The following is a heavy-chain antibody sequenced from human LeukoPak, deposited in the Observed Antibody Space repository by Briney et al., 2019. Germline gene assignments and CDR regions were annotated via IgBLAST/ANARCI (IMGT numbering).Heavy chain of an antibody. V-gene: IGHV4-61*02. Sequence: SETLSLTCTVSGGSISSGSYYWSWIRQPAGKGLEWIGLIYPSGTTNYNPSLKSRVTMSVDTSKNQFSLKLNSLTAADAAVYYCARDCSGGSCYSGVVDYWGQGTLVTVSS. CDR1: GGSISSGSYY. D-gene: IGHD2-15*01. CDR2: IYPSGTT. J-gene: IGHJ4*02. CDR3: ARDCSGGSCYSGVVDY.